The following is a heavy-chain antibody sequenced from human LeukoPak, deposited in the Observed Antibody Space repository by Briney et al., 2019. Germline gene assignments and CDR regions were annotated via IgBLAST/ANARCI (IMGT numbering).Heavy chain of an antibody. CDR1: GYSFTSYW. J-gene: IGHJ5*02. D-gene: IGHD5-12*01. CDR3: ARQVSGYDTNIPTT. V-gene: IGHV5-10-1*01. Sequence: GESLMISCKGSGYSFTSYWISWVRQMPGKGLEWMGRIDPSDSYTNYSPPFQGHVTISADKSISTAYLQWSSLKASDTAMYYCARQVSGYDTNIPTTWGQGTLVTVSS. CDR2: IDPSDSYT.